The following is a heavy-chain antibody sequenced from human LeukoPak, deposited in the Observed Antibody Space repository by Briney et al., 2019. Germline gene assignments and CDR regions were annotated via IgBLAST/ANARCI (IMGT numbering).Heavy chain of an antibody. D-gene: IGHD3-22*01. J-gene: IGHJ3*02. CDR1: GFTFSSNY. CDR2: IYSGGST. V-gene: IGHV3-53*01. CDR3: ARDGSCDSSGYSPDAFDI. Sequence: QSGGSLRLSCAASGFTFSSNYMSWVRQAPGKGLEWVSVIYSGGSTYYADSVKGRFTISRDNSKNTLYLQMNSLRAEDTAVYYCARDGSCDSSGYSPDAFDIWGQGTMVTVSS.